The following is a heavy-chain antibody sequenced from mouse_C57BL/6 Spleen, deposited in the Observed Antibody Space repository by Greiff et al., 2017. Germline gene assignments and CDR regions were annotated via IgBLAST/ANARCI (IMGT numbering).Heavy chain of an antibody. CDR2: IYPGDGDT. J-gene: IGHJ4*01. V-gene: IGHV1-80*01. D-gene: IGHD2-2*01. CDR1: GYAFSSSW. Sequence: VQLQQSGAELVKPGASVKISCKASGYAFSSSWMNWVKQRPGKGLEWIGQIYPGDGDTNYNGKFKGKATLTADKSSSTAYMQLSSLTSEDSAVYFCAIYGYDGYYAMDYWGQGTSVTVSS. CDR3: AIYGYDGYYAMDY.